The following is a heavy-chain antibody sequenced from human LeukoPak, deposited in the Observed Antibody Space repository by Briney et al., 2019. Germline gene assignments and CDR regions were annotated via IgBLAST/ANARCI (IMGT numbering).Heavy chain of an antibody. D-gene: IGHD5-18*01. V-gene: IGHV3-7*01. CDR2: IKQDGSEK. CDR1: GFTFSSYW. CDR3: ARDLRGYSYAPPYYYYYYMTS. Sequence: PGGSLRLSCAASGFTFSSYWMSWVRQAPGKGLEWVANIKQDGSEKYYVDSVKGRFTISRDNAKNSLYLQMNSLRAEDTAVYYCARDLRGYSYAPPYYYYYYMTSGAKGPRSPSP. J-gene: IGHJ6*03.